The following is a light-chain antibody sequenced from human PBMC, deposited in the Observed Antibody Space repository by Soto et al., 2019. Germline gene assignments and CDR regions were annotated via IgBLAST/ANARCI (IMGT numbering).Light chain of an antibody. Sequence: EIVLTQSPGTLSLSPGERATLSCRASQSVSSSFLAWYQQKPGQAPRLLIYGAFSRATGIPDRFSGSGSGTDFTLTISSMGHADVAVYYCLQYGSSPLTFGGGTKVEI. CDR3: LQYGSSPLT. J-gene: IGKJ4*01. V-gene: IGKV3-20*01. CDR1: QSVSSSF. CDR2: GAF.